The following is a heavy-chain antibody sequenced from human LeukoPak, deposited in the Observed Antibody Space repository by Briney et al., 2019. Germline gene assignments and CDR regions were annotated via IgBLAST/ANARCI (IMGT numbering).Heavy chain of an antibody. CDR1: GGSISSSSYY. D-gene: IGHD3-10*01. Sequence: SETLSLTCTVSGGSISSSSYYWGWIRQPPGKGLEWIGSIYYSGSTYYNPSLKSRVTISVDTSKNQFSLKLSSVTAADTAVYYCARAIYGSGTLFDYWGQGTLVTVSS. J-gene: IGHJ4*02. CDR2: IYYSGST. V-gene: IGHV4-39*01. CDR3: ARAIYGSGTLFDY.